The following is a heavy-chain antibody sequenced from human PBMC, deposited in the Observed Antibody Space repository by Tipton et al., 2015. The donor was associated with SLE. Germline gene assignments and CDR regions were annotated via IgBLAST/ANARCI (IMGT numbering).Heavy chain of an antibody. Sequence: GSLRLSCAASGFTFSSYAMHWVRQAPGKGLEWVAFIQYDGSNKYYADSVKGRFTISRDNSKNTLYLQMISLRTEDTAVYCCAKDLYASGSLDFWSQGTLVTVSS. CDR3: AKDLYASGSLDF. CDR2: IQYDGSNK. V-gene: IGHV3-30*02. CDR1: GFTFSSYA. D-gene: IGHD3-10*01. J-gene: IGHJ4*02.